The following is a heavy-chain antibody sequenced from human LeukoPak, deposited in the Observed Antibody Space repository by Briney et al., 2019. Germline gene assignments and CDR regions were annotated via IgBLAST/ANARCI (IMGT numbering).Heavy chain of an antibody. V-gene: IGHV3-9*01. D-gene: IGHD3-3*01. J-gene: IGHJ4*02. Sequence: GGSLRLSCAASGFTFDDYAMHWVRQAPGKGLEWVSGISWNSGSIGYADSVKGRFTISRDNAKNSLYLQMNSLRAEDTALYYCANWILEWFSNDYWGQGTLVTVSS. CDR1: GFTFDDYA. CDR3: ANWILEWFSNDY. CDR2: ISWNSGSI.